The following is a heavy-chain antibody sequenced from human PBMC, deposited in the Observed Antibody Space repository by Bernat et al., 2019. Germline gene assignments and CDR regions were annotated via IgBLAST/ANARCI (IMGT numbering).Heavy chain of an antibody. J-gene: IGHJ5*01. CDR2: ISSSSSYI. D-gene: IGHD3-10*01. CDR3: ERVFGVRSWSDY. Sequence: EVQLVESGGGLVKPGGSLRLSCAASGFTFSNYSMNWVRQAPGKGLEWVSYISSSSSYIYYADSVKGRFTISRDNAKNSLYLQMNSLRAEDTAVYYCERVFGVRSWSDYWGQGTPVTVSS. CDR1: GFTFSNYS. V-gene: IGHV3-21*05.